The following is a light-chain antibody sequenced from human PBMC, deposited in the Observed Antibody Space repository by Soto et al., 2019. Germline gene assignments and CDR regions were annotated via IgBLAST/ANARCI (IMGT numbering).Light chain of an antibody. CDR3: APWDDSLSGWV. CDR2: SNN. J-gene: IGLJ3*02. Sequence: QSVLTQPPSASGTPGQRVTISCSGSRSNIGSNTVNWYQQLPGTAPKLLIYSNNQRPSVVPDRFSGSKSGTSASLAISGLQSEDEADYYCAPWDDSLSGWVFGGGTKLTVL. CDR1: RSNIGSNT. V-gene: IGLV1-44*01.